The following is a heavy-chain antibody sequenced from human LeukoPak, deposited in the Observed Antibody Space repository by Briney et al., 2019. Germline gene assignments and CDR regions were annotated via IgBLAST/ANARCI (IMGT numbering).Heavy chain of an antibody. V-gene: IGHV3-66*01. CDR2: IYSGGST. CDR3: ARDRADSGEYYYYYGMDV. Sequence: GGSLRLSCAASGFTVSSNYMSRVRQAPGKGLEWVSVIYSGGSTYYADSVKRRFTISRDNSKNTLYLQMNSLRAEDTAVYYCARDRADSGEYYYYYGMDVWGQGTTVTVSS. CDR1: GFTVSSNY. J-gene: IGHJ6*02. D-gene: IGHD3-10*01.